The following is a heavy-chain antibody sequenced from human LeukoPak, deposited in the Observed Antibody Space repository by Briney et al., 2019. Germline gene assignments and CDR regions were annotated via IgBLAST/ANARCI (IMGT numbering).Heavy chain of an antibody. V-gene: IGHV4-59*12. D-gene: IGHD3-22*01. J-gene: IGHJ4*02. CDR2: IYHSGST. Sequence: SETLSLTCTVSGGSISSYYWSWIRQPPGKGLEWIGYIYHSGSTYYNPSLKSRVTISVDRSKNQFSLELSSVTAADTAVYYCARVVLSDSSGFSFDYWGQGTLVTVSS. CDR1: GGSISSYY. CDR3: ARVVLSDSSGFSFDY.